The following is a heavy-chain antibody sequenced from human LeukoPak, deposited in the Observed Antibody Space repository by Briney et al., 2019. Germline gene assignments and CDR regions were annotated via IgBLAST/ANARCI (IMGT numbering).Heavy chain of an antibody. J-gene: IGHJ4*02. CDR1: GFTFSSYA. D-gene: IGHD4-17*01. CDR2: ISGSGGST. Sequence: GGSLRISCAASGFTFSSYAMSWVRQAPGKGLEWVSAISGSGGSTYYADSVKGRFTISRDNSKNTQYLQMNSLRAEDTAVYYCAKTKYGDYDGYYFDYWGRGTLVTVSS. CDR3: AKTKYGDYDGYYFDY. V-gene: IGHV3-23*01.